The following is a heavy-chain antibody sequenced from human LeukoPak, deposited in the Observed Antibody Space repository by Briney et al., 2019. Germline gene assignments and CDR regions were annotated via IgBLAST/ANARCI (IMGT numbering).Heavy chain of an antibody. J-gene: IGHJ5*02. CDR2: TSGGGGST. CDR3: AKGSGINHYHWIDP. V-gene: IGHV3-23*01. D-gene: IGHD1-14*01. Sequence: QTGGSLRLSCAASEFTFSNYAMNWVRQAPGKGLEWVSGTSGGGGSTYYADSVKGRFTISRNNSKNTLYLQLDSLRAEDTALYYCAKGSGINHYHWIDPWGQGTLVTVSS. CDR1: EFTFSNYA.